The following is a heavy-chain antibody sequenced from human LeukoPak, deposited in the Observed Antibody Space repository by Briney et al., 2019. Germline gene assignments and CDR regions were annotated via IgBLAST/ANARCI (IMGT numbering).Heavy chain of an antibody. CDR1: GFIFSDSP. J-gene: IGHJ4*02. CDR2: VRDRANSYAT. CDR3: TRQRPQTGTFDY. Sequence: GSLVLSCAASGFIFSDSPMHGVRQASGKGLEWVGRVRDRANSYATGYAASVEGRFTISRDDPENTAYLQMNSLIIEDTAVYYCTRQRPQTGTFDYWGQGVLVTVSS. V-gene: IGHV3-73*01. D-gene: IGHD3-9*01.